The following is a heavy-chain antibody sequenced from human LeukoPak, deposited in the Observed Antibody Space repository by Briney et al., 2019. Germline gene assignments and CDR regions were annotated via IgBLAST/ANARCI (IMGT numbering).Heavy chain of an antibody. Sequence: ASVKVSCKASGYTFTSYGISRARHAPGQGREWMGWISAYNGNTNYAQKLQGRVTMTTDTSTSTAYMELRSLRSDDTAVYYCAREDPDRELSGGSYVWVWGQGTLVTVSS. D-gene: IGHD1-26*01. CDR2: ISAYNGNT. CDR3: AREDPDRELSGGSYVWV. V-gene: IGHV1-18*01. J-gene: IGHJ4*02. CDR1: GYTFTSYG.